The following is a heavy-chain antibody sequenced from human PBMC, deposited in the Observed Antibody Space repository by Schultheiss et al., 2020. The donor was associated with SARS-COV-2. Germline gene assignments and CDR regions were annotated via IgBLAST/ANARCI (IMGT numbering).Heavy chain of an antibody. CDR1: GGSVTTNLYF. CDR2: IYYTGST. D-gene: IGHD6-13*01. V-gene: IGHV4-61*01. Sequence: SQTLSLTCSVSGGSVTTNLYFWSWVRQPPGKRLEWIGNIYYTGSTNYNPSLKSRVTISVDTSKNQFSLKLSSVTAADTAVYSCARGAAGTDYYYYMDVWGKGTTVTVSS. CDR3: ARGAAGTDYYYYMDV. J-gene: IGHJ6*03.